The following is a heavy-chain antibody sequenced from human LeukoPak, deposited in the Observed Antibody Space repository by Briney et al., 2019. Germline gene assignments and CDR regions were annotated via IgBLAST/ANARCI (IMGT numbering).Heavy chain of an antibody. D-gene: IGHD5-18*01. CDR2: ILYDGNNK. V-gene: IGHV3-30*04. J-gene: IGHJ4*02. CDR3: ARVGSYGQYYFDY. Sequence: PGGSLRLSCAASGFIFSNYAVHWVRQAPGRGLEWVAIILYDGNNKYYADSVKGRFTISRDNSKNTLYLQMNSLRAEDTAVYYCARVGSYGQYYFDYWGQGTLVTVSS. CDR1: GFIFSNYA.